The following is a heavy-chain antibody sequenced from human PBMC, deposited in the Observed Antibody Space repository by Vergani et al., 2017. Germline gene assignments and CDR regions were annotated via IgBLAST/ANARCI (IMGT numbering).Heavy chain of an antibody. D-gene: IGHD2-2*01. CDR3: ARRGRYCSSTSCYGGDYYYGMDV. CDR2: IYPGDSDT. J-gene: IGHJ6*02. Sequence: EVRLVQSGAEVKKPGESLKISCKGSGYSFTSYWIGWVRQMPGKGLEWMGIIYPGDSDTRYSPSFQGQVTISADKSISTAYLQWSSLKASDTAMYYCARRGRYCSSTSCYGGDYYYGMDVWGQGTTVTVSS. CDR1: GYSFTSYW. V-gene: IGHV5-51*01.